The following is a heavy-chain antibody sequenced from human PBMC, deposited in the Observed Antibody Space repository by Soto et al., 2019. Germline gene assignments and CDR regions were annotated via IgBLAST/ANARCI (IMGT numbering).Heavy chain of an antibody. CDR2: IYYSGST. CDR3: ASGVRITLLAVVTRRTLSHENW. CDR1: GVSVSSNSYY. V-gene: IGHV4-61*01. D-gene: IGHD3-22*01. Sequence: RSETLSLTCTVSGVSVSSNSYYWNWIRQTPGKGLEWIGYIYYSGSTNYNPSLKGRVTISVDTAKNQFSLKLSSVTAADTAVYFCASGVRITLLAVVTRRTLSHENW. J-gene: IGHJ5*01.